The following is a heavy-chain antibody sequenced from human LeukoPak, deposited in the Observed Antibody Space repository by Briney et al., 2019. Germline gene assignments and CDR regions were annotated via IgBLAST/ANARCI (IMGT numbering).Heavy chain of an antibody. CDR1: GGSFSGYY. J-gene: IGHJ4*02. CDR3: ARVIDYDSSGYYLGY. D-gene: IGHD3-22*01. CDR2: INDSGST. Sequence: SETLSLTCAVYGGSFSGYYWSWIRQPPGKGLEWIGEINDSGSTNCNPSLKSRVSISVDTSKNQFSLKLTSVTAADTAVYYRARVIDYDSSGYYLGYWGQGTRVIVSS. V-gene: IGHV4-34*01.